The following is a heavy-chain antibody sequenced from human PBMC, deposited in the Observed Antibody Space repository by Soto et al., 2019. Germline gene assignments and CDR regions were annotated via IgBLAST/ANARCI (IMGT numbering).Heavy chain of an antibody. CDR1: GGSISSYY. CDR3: ARYKATRLPDYFDY. V-gene: IGHV4-59*01. Sequence: PSETLSLTCTVSGGSISSYYWSWIRQPPGKGLEWIGYIYYSGSTNYNPSLRSRVTISVDTSKNQFSLKLSSVTAADTAVYYCARYKATRLPDYFDYWGQGTLVTV. J-gene: IGHJ4*02. D-gene: IGHD6-6*01. CDR2: IYYSGST.